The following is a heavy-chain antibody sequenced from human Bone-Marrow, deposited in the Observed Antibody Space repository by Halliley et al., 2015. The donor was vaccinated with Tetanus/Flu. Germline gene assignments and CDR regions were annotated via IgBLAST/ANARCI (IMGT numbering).Heavy chain of an antibody. CDR2: IYYSGST. Sequence: LRLSCTVSGGSISSSSYYWGWIRRPPGKGLEWIGTIYYSGSTFYNPSLESRVTISVDTSKNQFSLKLNSVTAADTAVYYCARLSRGTRFLEWLPFDHWGQGALVTVSS. J-gene: IGHJ4*02. D-gene: IGHD3-3*01. CDR1: GGSISSSSYY. CDR3: ARLSRGTRFLEWLPFDH. V-gene: IGHV4-39*01.